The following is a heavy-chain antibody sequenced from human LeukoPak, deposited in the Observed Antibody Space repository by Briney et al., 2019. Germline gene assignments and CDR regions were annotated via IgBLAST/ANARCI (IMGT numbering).Heavy chain of an antibody. Sequence: GGSLRLSCAASGFTFSSYSMNWVRQAPGKGLEWVSSISSTSSYIYYADSVKGRFTISRDNAKNSLYLQMNSLRAEDTAVYYFARSGGSYYFFDYWGQGTLLTVSS. CDR3: ARSGGSYYFFDY. D-gene: IGHD3-10*01. CDR1: GFTFSSYS. CDR2: ISSTSSYI. J-gene: IGHJ4*02. V-gene: IGHV3-21*01.